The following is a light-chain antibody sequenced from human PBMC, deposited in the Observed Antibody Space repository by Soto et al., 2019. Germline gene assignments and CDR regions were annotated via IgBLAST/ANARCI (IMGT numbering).Light chain of an antibody. Sequence: IVMTQTPLSLCVTPGQPAAITCKSRESLLHITGETFLFWYLQKPGQPPQLLIYEVSTRASGVPDRFSGSGSGTDFTLEISRVETDDVAIYYCMQSTQLPPTFGQGTRLEIK. CDR1: ESLLHITGETF. CDR2: EVS. CDR3: MQSTQLPPT. V-gene: IGKV2D-29*01. J-gene: IGKJ5*01.